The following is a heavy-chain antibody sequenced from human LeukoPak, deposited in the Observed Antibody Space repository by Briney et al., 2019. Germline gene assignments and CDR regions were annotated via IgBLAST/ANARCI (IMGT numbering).Heavy chain of an antibody. CDR3: ARVEWELLQEYFDY. CDR1: GFTVSSNY. Sequence: GGSLRLSCAASGFTVSSNYMSWVRQAPGKGLEWVSIIYSGGNTYYADSVKGRFTISRDNSKNTLYLQMNSLRAEDTVVYYCARVEWELLQEYFDYWGQGTLVTVSS. J-gene: IGHJ4*02. CDR2: IYSGGNT. V-gene: IGHV3-66*01. D-gene: IGHD1-26*01.